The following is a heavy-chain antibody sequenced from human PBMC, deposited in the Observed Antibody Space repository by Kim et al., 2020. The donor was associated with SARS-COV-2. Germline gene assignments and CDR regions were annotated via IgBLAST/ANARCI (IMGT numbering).Heavy chain of an antibody. CDR3: ARAAGYYGSGSYYGFDY. J-gene: IGHJ4*02. Sequence: ASVKVSCKASGYTFTGYYMHWVRQAPGQGLEWMGWINPNSGGTNYAQKFQGWVTMTRDTSISTAYMELSRLRSDDTAVYYCARAAGYYGSGSYYGFDYWGQGTLVTVSS. D-gene: IGHD3-10*01. CDR1: GYTFTGYY. CDR2: INPNSGGT. V-gene: IGHV1-2*04.